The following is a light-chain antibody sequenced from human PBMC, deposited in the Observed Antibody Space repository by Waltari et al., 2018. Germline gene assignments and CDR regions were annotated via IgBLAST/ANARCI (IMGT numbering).Light chain of an antibody. V-gene: IGKV3-15*01. CDR2: GSS. Sequence: EIVMTQSPATLSVSPGERATLSCRVSQSVSRNLAWYQQKPGQAPRLLIYGSSTRATGIPARFSGSGSGTEFTLTISGLQSEDSAVYYCQQYNDLPRTFGLGTRVEIE. J-gene: IGKJ1*01. CDR1: QSVSRN. CDR3: QQYNDLPRT.